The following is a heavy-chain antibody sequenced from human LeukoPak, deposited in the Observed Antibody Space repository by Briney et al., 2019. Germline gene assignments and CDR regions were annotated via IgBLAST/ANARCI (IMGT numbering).Heavy chain of an antibody. D-gene: IGHD1-14*01. J-gene: IGHJ4*02. CDR1: GFTFSSYW. CDR2: INSDGGGT. Sequence: QTGGSLRLSCAASGFTFSSYWMHWVRQAPGKGLVWVSLINSDGGGTGYADSVKGRFTISRDNAKNTLYLQMNSLRAEDTAVYYCARDKGYNIDYWGQGTLVTVSS. CDR3: ARDKGYNIDY. V-gene: IGHV3-74*01.